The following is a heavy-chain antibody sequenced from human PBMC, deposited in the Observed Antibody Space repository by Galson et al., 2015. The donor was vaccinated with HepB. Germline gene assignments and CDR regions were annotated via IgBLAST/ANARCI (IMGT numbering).Heavy chain of an antibody. J-gene: IGHJ4*02. CDR1: GFTFSSYA. Sequence: SLRLSCAASGFTFSSYAMSWVRQAPGKGLEWVSAISGSGGSTYYADSVKGRFTISRDNSKNTLYLQMNSLRAEDTAVYYCAKGNDYGDYWGGYWGQGTLVTVSS. V-gene: IGHV3-23*01. CDR3: AKGNDYGDYWGGY. CDR2: ISGSGGST. D-gene: IGHD4-17*01.